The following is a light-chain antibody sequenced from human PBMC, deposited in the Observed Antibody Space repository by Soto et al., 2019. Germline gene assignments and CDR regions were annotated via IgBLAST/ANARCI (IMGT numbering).Light chain of an antibody. CDR3: QKYNSAPLT. CDR2: AAS. J-gene: IGKJ4*01. CDR1: QGIASY. Sequence: DIRMTQSPSSLSASVGDRVTITCRASQGIASYLAWYQQKPGKVPKLLIYAASTLQSGVPSRFSGSGYGTDFTLIISSLQPEDVATYFCQKYNSAPLTFGGGTKV. V-gene: IGKV1-27*01.